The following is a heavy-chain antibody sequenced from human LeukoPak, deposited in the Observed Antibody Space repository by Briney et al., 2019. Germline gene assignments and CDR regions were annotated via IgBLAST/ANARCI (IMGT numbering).Heavy chain of an antibody. CDR3: ARDYKYAFDN. J-gene: IGHJ4*02. Sequence: GVSLRLFCGASGFTFDDYAVHWLPGSRGKGLEWVSVIRCDRGSKGYADSVKGRFTISGNKAKNSLYLQMNSLRVEDTAVYYCARDYKYAFDNWGQGTLVTISS. CDR1: GFTFDDYA. CDR2: IRCDRGSK. D-gene: IGHD5-24*01. V-gene: IGHV3-9*01.